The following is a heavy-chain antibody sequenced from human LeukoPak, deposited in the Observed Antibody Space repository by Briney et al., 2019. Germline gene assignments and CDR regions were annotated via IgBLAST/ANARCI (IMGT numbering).Heavy chain of an antibody. CDR3: ARQAYDTGYDAFDI. Sequence: SETLSLTCSVPAGSISSYYWSWIRQPAGKGLEWIGRIYSSGSTNYNPSLKSRVPMSVDASKNHFSLKLTSVTAADTAIYYGARQAYDTGYDAFDIWGQGTMVTVSS. CDR1: AGSISSYY. V-gene: IGHV4-4*07. J-gene: IGHJ3*02. CDR2: IYSSGST. D-gene: IGHD3-22*01.